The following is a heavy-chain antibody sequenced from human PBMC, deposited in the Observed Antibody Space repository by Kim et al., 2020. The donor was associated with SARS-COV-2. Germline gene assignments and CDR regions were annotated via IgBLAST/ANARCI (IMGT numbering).Heavy chain of an antibody. D-gene: IGHD3-10*01. Sequence: AHSRKGPFTISKNNAQNSLYLQMSSLRAEDTAVYYCARAGGLNYYYGMDVWGQGTTVTVSS. J-gene: IGHJ6*02. V-gene: IGHV3-11*04. CDR3: ARAGGLNYYYGMDV.